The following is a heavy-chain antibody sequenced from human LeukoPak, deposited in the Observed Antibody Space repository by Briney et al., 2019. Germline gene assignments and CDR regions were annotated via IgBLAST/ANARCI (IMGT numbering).Heavy chain of an antibody. J-gene: IGHJ4*02. Sequence: GGSLRLSCAASGFTFSSYSMNWVRQAPGKGLEWVSYISSSSSTIYYADSVKGRFTISRDNAKNSLYLQMNSLRAEDTAVYYCARTPEGFWSGYYTGFDYWGQGTLVTVSS. CDR1: GFTFSSYS. V-gene: IGHV3-48*01. CDR3: ARTPEGFWSGYYTGFDY. D-gene: IGHD3-3*01. CDR2: ISSSSSTI.